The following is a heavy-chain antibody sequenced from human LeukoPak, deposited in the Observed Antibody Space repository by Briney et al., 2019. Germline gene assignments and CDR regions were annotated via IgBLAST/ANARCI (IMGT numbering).Heavy chain of an antibody. J-gene: IGHJ3*02. Sequence: SETLSLTCTMSGGSISGGSISTYYWTWIRQPPGKGLEWIGYVFYSGSTNYNPSLKGRVTISLDMSKNQFSLKLNSVTAADTAVYYCTRRVARTGIYAFDIWGQGTMVTVSS. CDR2: VFYSGST. D-gene: IGHD1-1*01. CDR1: GGSISTYY. V-gene: IGHV4-59*01. CDR3: TRRVARTGIYAFDI.